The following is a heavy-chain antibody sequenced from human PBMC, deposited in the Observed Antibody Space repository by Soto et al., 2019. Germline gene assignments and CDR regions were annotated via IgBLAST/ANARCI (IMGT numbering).Heavy chain of an antibody. CDR1: GGSISRYY. D-gene: IGHD2-15*01. V-gene: IGHV4-59*01. CDR2: IHHTGST. J-gene: IGHJ6*03. Sequence: QVQLQESGPGLVKPSETLSLTCTVSGGSISRYYWSWIRQPPGKGLEWIGYIHHTGSTTYTTSLQSRVTISLDTSKNQFSLKLSSVTAADTAIYYCARVKPAAPYYQYMDVWGEGTTVTVSS. CDR3: ARVKPAAPYYQYMDV.